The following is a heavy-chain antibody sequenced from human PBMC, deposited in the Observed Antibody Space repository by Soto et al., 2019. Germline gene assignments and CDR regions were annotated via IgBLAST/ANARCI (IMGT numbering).Heavy chain of an antibody. J-gene: IGHJ3*02. CDR3: AGDVTMVLDAFDI. Sequence: PGGSLRLSCAASGFTFSSYSMNWVRQAPGKGLEWVSSISSSSSYIYYADSVKGRFTISRDNAKNSLYLQMNSLRAEDTAVYYCAGDVTMVLDAFDIWGQGTMVTV. D-gene: IGHD3-10*01. CDR2: ISSSSSYI. V-gene: IGHV3-21*01. CDR1: GFTFSSYS.